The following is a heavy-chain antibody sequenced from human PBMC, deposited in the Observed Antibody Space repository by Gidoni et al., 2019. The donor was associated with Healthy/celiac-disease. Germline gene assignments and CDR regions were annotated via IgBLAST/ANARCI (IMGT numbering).Heavy chain of an antibody. CDR3: AKDRSIAVAGHGMDV. Sequence: QVQLVESGGGVVQPGRSLRLSCAASGFTFSSYGMHWVRQAPGKGLEWVAVISYDGSNKYYADSVTGRFTISRDNSKNTLYLQMNSLRAEDTAVYYCAKDRSIAVAGHGMDVWGQGTTVTVSS. J-gene: IGHJ6*02. D-gene: IGHD6-19*01. V-gene: IGHV3-30*18. CDR2: ISYDGSNK. CDR1: GFTFSSYG.